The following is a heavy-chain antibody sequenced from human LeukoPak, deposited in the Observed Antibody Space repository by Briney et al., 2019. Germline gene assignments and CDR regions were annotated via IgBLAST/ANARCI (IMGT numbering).Heavy chain of an antibody. Sequence: SETLSLTCTVSGDSITRYSWNWIRQSPGKGLEWIGYVYSNGRSTYYPSLRSRVSISVDMSKSQVSLRLSSLTAADTAVYYCAGSLAAAGTRGWLDPWGQGTLVTVSS. CDR1: GDSITRYS. CDR3: AGSLAAAGTRGWLDP. V-gene: IGHV4-59*01. J-gene: IGHJ5*02. CDR2: VYSNGRS. D-gene: IGHD6-13*01.